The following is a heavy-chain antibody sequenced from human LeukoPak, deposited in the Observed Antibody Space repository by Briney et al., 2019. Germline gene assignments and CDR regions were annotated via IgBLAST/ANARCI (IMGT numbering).Heavy chain of an antibody. CDR2: MNPNSGNT. D-gene: IGHD6-25*01. Sequence: ASVKVSCKASGYTFTSYDINWVRQATGQGLEWMGWMNPNSGNTGYAQKFQGRVTMTRNTSISTAYMELSSLRSEDTAVYYCARVKIKSAPFDPWGQGTLVTVSS. CDR3: ARVKIKSAPFDP. V-gene: IGHV1-8*01. CDR1: GYTFTSYD. J-gene: IGHJ5*02.